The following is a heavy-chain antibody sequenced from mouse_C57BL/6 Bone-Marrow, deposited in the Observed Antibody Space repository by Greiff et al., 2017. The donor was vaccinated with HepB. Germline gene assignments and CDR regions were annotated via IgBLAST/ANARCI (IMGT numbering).Heavy chain of an antibody. D-gene: IGHD1-1*01. V-gene: IGHV1-50*01. CDR2: IDPSDSNT. CDR1: GYTFTSYW. Sequence: QVQLQQPGAELVKPGASVKLSCKASGYTFTSYWMQWVKQRPGQGLEWIGEIDPSDSNTNYNQKFKGKATLTVDTSSSTAYMQLSSLTSEDSAVYYCARGPFITTVVAPYWYFDVWGTGTTVTVSS. CDR3: ARGPFITTVVAPYWYFDV. J-gene: IGHJ1*03.